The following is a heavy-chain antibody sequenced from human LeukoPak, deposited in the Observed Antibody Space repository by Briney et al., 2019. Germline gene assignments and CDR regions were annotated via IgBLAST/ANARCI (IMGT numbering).Heavy chain of an antibody. CDR3: ARGGYSSGLSYIDP. D-gene: IGHD6-19*01. Sequence: ASVKVSCKASGYTFTSYAMHWVRQAPGQRLEWMGWINAGNGNTKYSQKFQGRVTITADESTSTAYMELSSLRSEDTAVYYCARGGYSSGLSYIDPWGQGTLVTVSS. CDR2: INAGNGNT. CDR1: GYTFTSYA. J-gene: IGHJ5*02. V-gene: IGHV1-3*01.